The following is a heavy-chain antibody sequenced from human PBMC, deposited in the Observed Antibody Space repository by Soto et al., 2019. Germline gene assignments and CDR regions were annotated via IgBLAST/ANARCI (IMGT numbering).Heavy chain of an antibody. CDR2: IIPIFGTA. CDR1: GGTFSSYA. D-gene: IGHD1-1*01. J-gene: IGHJ4*02. CDR3: ATAARLGKNEVDY. V-gene: IGHV1-69*13. Sequence: SVKVSCKASGGTFSSYAISWVRQAPGQGLEWMGGIIPIFGTANYAQKFQGRVTITADESTSTAYMELSSLRSEDTAVYYCATAARLGKNEVDYWGQGTLVTVSS.